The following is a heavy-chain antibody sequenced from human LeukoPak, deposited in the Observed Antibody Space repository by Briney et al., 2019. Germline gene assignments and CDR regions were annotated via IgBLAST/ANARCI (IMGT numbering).Heavy chain of an antibody. CDR1: GFPFSSYG. D-gene: IGHD2-2*01. CDR2: ITRCGSTE. V-gene: IGHV3-48*03. CDR3: ARWYCESNSFLSYYYGMDV. J-gene: IGHJ6*04. Sequence: GGPLRLSCAASGFPFSSYGMHWVRQAPGRGLEWVSFITRCGSTEIYVHSVKGRFTLSRDIAKNSLYPKVDRLRAGDTAVYFCARWYCESNSFLSYYYGMDVWGKGTSDSVSS.